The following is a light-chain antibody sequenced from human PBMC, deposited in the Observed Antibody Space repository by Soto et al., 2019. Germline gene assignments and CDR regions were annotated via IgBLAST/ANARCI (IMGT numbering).Light chain of an antibody. Sequence: EIVMTQSPLSLPVTFGEPASISCRSSQSLLHTNGYNYLHWYLQKPGQSPQLLMYLGSNRASGVPDRFSGSGSGTDFILKISRVEAEDVGVYYCMQGIQLPPTFGQGTKLEIK. CDR1: QSLLHTNGYNY. J-gene: IGKJ2*01. CDR3: MQGIQLPPT. V-gene: IGKV2-28*01. CDR2: LGS.